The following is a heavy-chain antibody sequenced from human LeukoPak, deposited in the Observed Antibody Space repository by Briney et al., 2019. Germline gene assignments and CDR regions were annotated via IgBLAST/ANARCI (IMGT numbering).Heavy chain of an antibody. CDR3: AREFLNSDYDYHYYYYMDV. D-gene: IGHD5-12*01. J-gene: IGHJ6*03. Sequence: SETLSLTCTDSTYSITRGYYWGWIRQPPGKGLEWIGNIYHSGSTQYNPSLKSRVTISVDTSKNQFSLKVTSVTAADTAVYYCAREFLNSDYDYHYYYYMDVWGKGTTVTLSS. CDR2: IYHSGST. CDR1: TYSITRGYY. V-gene: IGHV4-38-2*02.